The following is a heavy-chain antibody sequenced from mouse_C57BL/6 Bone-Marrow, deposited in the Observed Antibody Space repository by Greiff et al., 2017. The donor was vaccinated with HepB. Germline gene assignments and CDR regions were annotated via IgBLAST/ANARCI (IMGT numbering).Heavy chain of an antibody. J-gene: IGHJ4*01. CDR2: ISYSGST. CDR3: ARSHDGYYLYYAMDY. Sequence: EVKLVESGPGLAKPSQTLSLTCSVTGYSITSDYWNWIRKFPGNKLEYMGYISYSGSTYYNPSLKSRISITRDTSKNQYYLQLNSVTTEDTATYYCARSHDGYYLYYAMDYWGQGTSVTVSS. CDR1: GYSITSDY. V-gene: IGHV3-8*01. D-gene: IGHD2-3*01.